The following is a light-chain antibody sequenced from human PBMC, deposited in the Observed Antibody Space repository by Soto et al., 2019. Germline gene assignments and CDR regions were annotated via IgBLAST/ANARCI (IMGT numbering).Light chain of an antibody. V-gene: IGLV2-14*03. CDR1: SSDFDGFTK. CDR2: DVT. CDR3: SSFTSSFTYV. J-gene: IGLJ1*01. Sequence: QSVLTQPASVSGSPGQSIAISCTGTSSDFDGFTKVSWYQHHPDKAPKLMMYDVTNRPSGVSDRFSGSKPGNTASLTISGLQAEDEADYYCSSFTSSFTYVFGSGTKVTVL.